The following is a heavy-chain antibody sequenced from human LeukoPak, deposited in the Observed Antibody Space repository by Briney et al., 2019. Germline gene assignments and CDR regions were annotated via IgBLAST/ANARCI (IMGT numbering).Heavy chain of an antibody. CDR3: ARDVINGGYYYYMDV. V-gene: IGHV1-2*02. J-gene: IGHJ6*03. Sequence: ASLKVSCKASGYTFTGYYMHWVRQAPGQGLEWMGWINPNSGGTNYAQKFQGRVTMTRDTSISTAYMELSRLRSDDTAVYYCARDVINGGYYYYMDVWGKGTTVTISS. CDR1: GYTFTGYY. D-gene: IGHD1-20*01. CDR2: INPNSGGT.